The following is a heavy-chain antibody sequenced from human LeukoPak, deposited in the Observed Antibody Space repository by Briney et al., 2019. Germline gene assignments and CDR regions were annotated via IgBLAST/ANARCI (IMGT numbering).Heavy chain of an antibody. CDR2: ISTYNANT. Sequence: ASVKVSCKASGYTFSNYGITWVRQAPGQGLEWMGWISTYNANTNYAQEFQGRVTMTTDTSTSTAYMELRSLRSDDTAVYYCARRSQNGYHSPIDYWGQGTLVTVSS. J-gene: IGHJ4*02. D-gene: IGHD5-24*01. V-gene: IGHV1-18*01. CDR1: GYTFSNYG. CDR3: ARRSQNGYHSPIDY.